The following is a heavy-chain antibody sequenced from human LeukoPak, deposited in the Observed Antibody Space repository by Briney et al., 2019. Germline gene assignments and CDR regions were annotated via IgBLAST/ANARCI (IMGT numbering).Heavy chain of an antibody. V-gene: IGHV3-23*01. Sequence: GGSLRLSCAASGFTFSSYAMSWVRQAPGKGLEWVSAISGSGGSTYYADSVKGRFTISRDNSKNSLYLQMNSLRAEDTAVYYCASRGDPFCSGGSCYFDYWGQGTLVTVSS. CDR2: ISGSGGST. J-gene: IGHJ4*02. CDR1: GFTFSSYA. CDR3: ASRGDPFCSGGSCYFDY. D-gene: IGHD2-15*01.